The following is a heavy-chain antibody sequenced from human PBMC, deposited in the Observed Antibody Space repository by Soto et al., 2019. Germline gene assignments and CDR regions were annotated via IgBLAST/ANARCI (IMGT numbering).Heavy chain of an antibody. V-gene: IGHV3-30*18. Sequence: QVQLVESGGGVVQPGRSLRLSCAASGFTFSSYGMHWVRQAPGKGLEWVAVISYDGSNKYYADSVKGRFTISRDNSKNTLYLQMNSLRAEDTAVYYCAKDHFGYWSSTSCYNAYFDYWGQGTLVTVSS. J-gene: IGHJ4*02. D-gene: IGHD2-2*02. CDR2: ISYDGSNK. CDR3: AKDHFGYWSSTSCYNAYFDY. CDR1: GFTFSSYG.